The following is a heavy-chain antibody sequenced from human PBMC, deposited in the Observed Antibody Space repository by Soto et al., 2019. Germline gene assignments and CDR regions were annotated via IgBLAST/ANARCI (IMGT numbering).Heavy chain of an antibody. V-gene: IGHV2-5*02. J-gene: IGHJ4*02. CDR1: GFSLSTTEEG. CDR3: AHGSCFGADCYPNPYFDF. Sequence: QITLKESGPTLVKPTQTLTLTCTFSGFSLSTTEEGVGWIRQPPGKAPEWLALIYWDDDKRYSPSLKTRLTITKDTSKNQVVLTVANVDPVDTATYYCAHGSCFGADCYPNPYFDFWGQGMLVTVSS. CDR2: IYWDDDK. D-gene: IGHD2-21*02.